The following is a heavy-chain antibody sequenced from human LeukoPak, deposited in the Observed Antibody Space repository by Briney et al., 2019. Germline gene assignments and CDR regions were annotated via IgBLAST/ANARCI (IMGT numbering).Heavy chain of an antibody. Sequence: GGSLRLSCAGSGFTFSDFWMTWVRQTPGKGLEWVALMWYDGSKQYYADPVKGRFTISKDNSKNTLYLQMNSLRAEDTAVYYCARDVGYNWLEIDYWGQGTLVTVSS. CDR1: GFTFSDFW. J-gene: IGHJ4*02. V-gene: IGHV3-33*08. CDR2: MWYDGSKQ. CDR3: ARDVGYNWLEIDY. D-gene: IGHD5-24*01.